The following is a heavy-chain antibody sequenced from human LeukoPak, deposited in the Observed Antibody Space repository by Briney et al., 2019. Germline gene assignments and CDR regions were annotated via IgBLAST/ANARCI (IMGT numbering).Heavy chain of an antibody. CDR1: GYSISSGYY. CDR3: ASGVDYMSNIDY. J-gene: IGHJ4*02. D-gene: IGHD3-16*01. Sequence: SETLSLTCTVSGYSISSGYYWGWIRQPPGKGLEWIGSIYHSGSTYYNPSLKSRVTISVDTSKNQFSLKLSSVTAADTAVYYCASGVDYMSNIDYWGQGTLVTVSS. CDR2: IYHSGST. V-gene: IGHV4-38-2*02.